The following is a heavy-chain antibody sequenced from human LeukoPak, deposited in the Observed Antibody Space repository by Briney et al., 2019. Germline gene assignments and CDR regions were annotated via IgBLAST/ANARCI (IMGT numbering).Heavy chain of an antibody. CDR1: GFTFTNAW. J-gene: IGHJ4*02. Sequence: GGSLRLSCAASGFTFTNAWMSWVRQAPGKGLEWVGRIKSKTDGGTTDYAAPVKGRFTISRDDAKNTLYLQMNSLKTEDTALYYCTTDGDGYNYYFDYWGQGTLVTVSS. CDR3: TTDGDGYNYYFDY. V-gene: IGHV3-15*01. CDR2: IKSKTDGGTT. D-gene: IGHD5-24*01.